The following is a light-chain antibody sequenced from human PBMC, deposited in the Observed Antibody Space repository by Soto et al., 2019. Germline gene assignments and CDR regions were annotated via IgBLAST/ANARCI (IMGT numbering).Light chain of an antibody. V-gene: IGKV3-15*01. CDR1: QSVGSN. Sequence: ETVMTQSPATLSVSPGERATLSCRASQSVGSNLAWYQQKPGQPPRLLISGASTRATGIPARFSGSGSGPEFTLTISNLQSEDFGVYYCQQYFDFWTFGQGTKV. CDR2: GAS. CDR3: QQYFDFWT. J-gene: IGKJ1*01.